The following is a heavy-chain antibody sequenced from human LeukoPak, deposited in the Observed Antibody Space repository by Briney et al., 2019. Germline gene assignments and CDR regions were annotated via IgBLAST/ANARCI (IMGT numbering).Heavy chain of an antibody. CDR3: AFGRDSSGYYYGNDY. D-gene: IGHD3-22*01. V-gene: IGHV1-2*02. CDR1: GYTFTGYY. J-gene: IGHJ4*02. Sequence: GASVKVSCKASGYTFTGYYMHWVRQAPGQGLEWMGWINPNSGGTNYAQKFQGRVTMTRDTSISTAYMELSRLRSDDTAVYYCAFGRDSSGYYYGNDYWGQGTLVTVSS. CDR2: INPNSGGT.